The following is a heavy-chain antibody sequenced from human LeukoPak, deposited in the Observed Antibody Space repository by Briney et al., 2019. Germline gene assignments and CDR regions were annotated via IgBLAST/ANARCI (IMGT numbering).Heavy chain of an antibody. CDR3: ARSTTAVVVTDSAFDI. CDR1: GGTFSSYT. V-gene: IGHV1-69*02. J-gene: IGHJ3*02. Sequence: SVKVSCKASGGTFSSYTISWVRQAPGQGLEWMGRIIPILGIANYAQKFQGRVTITADKSTSTAYMELSSLRSEDTAVYYCARSTTAVVVTDSAFDIWGQGTMVTVSS. D-gene: IGHD3-22*01. CDR2: IIPILGIA.